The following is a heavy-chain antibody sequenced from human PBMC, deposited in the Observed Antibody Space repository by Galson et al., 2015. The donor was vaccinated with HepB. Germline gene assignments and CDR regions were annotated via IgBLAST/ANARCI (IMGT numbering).Heavy chain of an antibody. CDR3: ARLHSSGYYMWGFDY. D-gene: IGHD3-22*01. V-gene: IGHV3-33*01. CDR2: IWYDGSNK. J-gene: IGHJ4*02. Sequence: SLRLSCAASGFTFSSYGMHWVRQAPGKGLEWVAVIWYDGSNKYYADSVKGRFTISRDNSKNTLYLQMNSLRAEDTAVYYCARLHSSGYYMWGFDYWGQGTLVTVSS. CDR1: GFTFSSYG.